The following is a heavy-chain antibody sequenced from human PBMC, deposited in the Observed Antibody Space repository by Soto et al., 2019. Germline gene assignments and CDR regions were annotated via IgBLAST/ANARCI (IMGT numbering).Heavy chain of an antibody. CDR3: ARVKKGYCSGGSCYDAFDI. Sequence: ASVKVSCKASGYTFTSYYMHWVRQAPGQGLEWMGIINPSGGSTSYAQKFQGRVTMTRDTSTSTVYMELSSLRSDDTAVYYCARVKKGYCSGGSCYDAFDIWGQGTTVTVSS. V-gene: IGHV1-46*01. CDR1: GYTFTSYY. J-gene: IGHJ3*02. D-gene: IGHD2-15*01. CDR2: INPSGGST.